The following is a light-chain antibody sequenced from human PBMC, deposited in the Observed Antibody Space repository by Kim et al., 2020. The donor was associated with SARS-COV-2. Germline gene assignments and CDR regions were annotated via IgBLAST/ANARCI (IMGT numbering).Light chain of an antibody. V-gene: IGLV1-47*01. CDR2: RNK. CDR1: SSNLGSNY. Sequence: GQRVTSPCSGSSSNLGSNYVYWYQQLPGTAPTLLIYRNKQRPSGVPDRFSGSKSGTSASLAISGLRSEDEADYYCAAWDDSLSGVVFGGGTQLTVL. CDR3: AAWDDSLSGVV. J-gene: IGLJ2*01.